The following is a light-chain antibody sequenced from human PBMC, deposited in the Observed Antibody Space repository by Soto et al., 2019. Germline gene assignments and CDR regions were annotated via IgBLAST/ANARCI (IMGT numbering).Light chain of an antibody. CDR2: DVS. CDR1: SSDVGGYIY. Sequence: QSALTQPRSVSGSPGQSVTISCTGTSSDVGGYIYVSWYQQHPGKAPKLMIYDVSKRPSGVPDRFSGSKSGNTASLTISGLQAEDEADYYCCSNAGSYTLLFGGGTKVTVL. CDR3: CSNAGSYTLL. J-gene: IGLJ2*01. V-gene: IGLV2-11*01.